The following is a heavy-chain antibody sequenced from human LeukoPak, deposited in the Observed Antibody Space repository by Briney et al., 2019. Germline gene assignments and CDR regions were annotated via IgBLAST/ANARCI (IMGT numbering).Heavy chain of an antibody. D-gene: IGHD3-9*01. J-gene: IGHJ4*02. Sequence: SETLSLTCAVYGGSFSGYYWSWIRQPPGKGLEWIGEINHSGSTNYNPSLKSRVTISVDTSKNQFSLKLSSVTAADTAVYYCAVSRILTGYADYWGQGTLVTVSS. V-gene: IGHV4-34*01. CDR2: INHSGST. CDR3: AVSRILTGYADY. CDR1: GGSFSGYY.